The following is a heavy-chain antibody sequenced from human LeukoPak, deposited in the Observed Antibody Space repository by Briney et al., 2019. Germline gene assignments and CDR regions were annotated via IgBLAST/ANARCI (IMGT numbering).Heavy chain of an antibody. CDR2: IYHSGST. J-gene: IGHJ6*02. Sequence: SETLSLTCAVSGYSIISGYYWGWIRQPPGKGLEWIGNIYHSGSTYYNPSLKSRVTISVDTSKNQFSLKLSSVTAADTAVYYCARDDMVRGIKYYYYGMDVWGQGTTVTVSS. CDR3: ARDDMVRGIKYYYYGMDV. V-gene: IGHV4-38-2*02. D-gene: IGHD3-10*01. CDR1: GYSIISGYY.